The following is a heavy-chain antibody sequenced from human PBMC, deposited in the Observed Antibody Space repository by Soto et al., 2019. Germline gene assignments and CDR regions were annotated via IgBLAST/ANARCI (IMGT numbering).Heavy chain of an antibody. D-gene: IGHD6-6*01. V-gene: IGHV4-59*08. Sequence: PSETLSLTCTVSGGSISSYYWSWIRQPPGKGLEWIGYIYYSGSTNYNPSLKSRVTISVDTSKNQFSLKLSSVTAADTAVYYCARHSIGPTFSLSQIDYWGQGTLVTVSS. CDR1: GGSISSYY. CDR3: ARHSIGPTFSLSQIDY. CDR2: IYYSGST. J-gene: IGHJ4*02.